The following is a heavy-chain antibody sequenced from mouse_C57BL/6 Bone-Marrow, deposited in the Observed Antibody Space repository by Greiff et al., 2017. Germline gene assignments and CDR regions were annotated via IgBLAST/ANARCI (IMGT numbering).Heavy chain of an antibody. Sequence: EVKLQQSGPELVKPGASVKISCKASGYTFTDYYMNWVKQSHGKSLEWIGDINPNNGGTSYNQKFKGKATLTVDKSSSTAYMELRSLTSEDSAVYYCASQYDYLYYYAMDYWGQGTSVTVSS. J-gene: IGHJ4*01. CDR1: GYTFTDYY. D-gene: IGHD2-4*01. V-gene: IGHV1-26*01. CDR3: ASQYDYLYYYAMDY. CDR2: INPNNGGT.